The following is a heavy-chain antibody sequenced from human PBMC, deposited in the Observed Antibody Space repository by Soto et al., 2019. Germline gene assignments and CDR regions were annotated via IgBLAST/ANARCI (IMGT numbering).Heavy chain of an antibody. D-gene: IGHD3-16*01. CDR1: GYTFTSYG. V-gene: IGHV1-18*01. CDR2: ISAYNGNT. CDR3: ASHPHPITFGGVTRDY. J-gene: IGHJ4*02. Sequence: QVQLVQSGAEVKKPGASVKVSCKASGYTFTSYGISWVRQAPGQGLEWMGWISAYNGNTNYAQKLQGRVTMTTDTSTSTAYMELRSLRSDDRAVYYCASHPHPITFGGVTRDYWGQGTLVTVSS.